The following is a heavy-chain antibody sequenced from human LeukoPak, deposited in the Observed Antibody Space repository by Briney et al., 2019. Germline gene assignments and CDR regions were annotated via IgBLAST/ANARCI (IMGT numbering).Heavy chain of an antibody. V-gene: IGHV1-2*02. CDR1: GYTFTGYY. D-gene: IGHD6-6*01. CDR2: INPNSGGT. J-gene: IGHJ5*02. Sequence: ASVKVSCKASGYTFTGYYMHWVRQAPGQGLEWMGWINPNSGGTNYAQKFQGRVTMTRDTSISTAYMELSRLRSDDTAVYYCARLVDSSSSGGFWFDPWGQGTLVTVSS. CDR3: ARLVDSSSSGGFWFDP.